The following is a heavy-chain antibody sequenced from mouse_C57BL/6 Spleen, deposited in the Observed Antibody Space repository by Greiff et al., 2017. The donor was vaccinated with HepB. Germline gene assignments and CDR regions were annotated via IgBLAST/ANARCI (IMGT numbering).Heavy chain of an antibody. V-gene: IGHV1-26*01. CDR2: INPNNGGT. Sequence: EVQLQQSGPELVKPGASVKISCKASGYTFTDYYMNWVKQSHGKSLEWIGDINPNNGGTSYNQKFKGKATLTVDKSSSTAYIELRSLTSEDSAVYYCARSPFDYWGQGTTLTVSS. CDR1: GYTFTDYY. J-gene: IGHJ2*01. CDR3: ARSPFDY.